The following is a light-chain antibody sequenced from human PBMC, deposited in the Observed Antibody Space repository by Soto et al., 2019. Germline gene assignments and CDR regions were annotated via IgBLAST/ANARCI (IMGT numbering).Light chain of an antibody. V-gene: IGKV1-39*01. CDR2: AAS. CDR1: QSISMY. J-gene: IGKJ5*01. CDR3: QQSYSTIT. Sequence: DIQMTQSPSSMSASVGYRVTITCRASQSISMYLNWYQQKPGKAPKLLIYAASSLQSGVPSRFSGSGSGTDFTLTISSLKPEDFATYYCQQSYSTITFGQGTRLEIK.